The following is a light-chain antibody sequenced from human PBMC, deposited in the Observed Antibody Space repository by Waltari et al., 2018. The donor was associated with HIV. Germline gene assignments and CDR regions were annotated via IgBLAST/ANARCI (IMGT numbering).Light chain of an antibody. CDR3: QQYYSTPLT. CDR2: WAS. J-gene: IGKJ4*01. V-gene: IGKV4-1*01. CDR1: ESVLFSSNNKNY. Sequence: IVMTQSPDPLPVSLGERATINCKSSESVLFSSNNKNYLSWYQQKPGQPPKLLIYWASSRESGVPDRFSGSGSETDFTLTISSLQAEDVAVYYCQQYYSTPLTFGGGTKVEIK.